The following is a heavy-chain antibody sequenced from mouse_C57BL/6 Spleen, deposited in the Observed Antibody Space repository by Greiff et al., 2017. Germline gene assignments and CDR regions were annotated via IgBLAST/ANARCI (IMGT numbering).Heavy chain of an antibody. V-gene: IGHV14-3*01. J-gene: IGHJ1*03. CDR2: IDPANGNT. CDR1: GFNIKNTY. Sequence: EVQLQQSVAELVRPGASVKLSCTASGFNIKNTYMPWVKQRPEQGLEWIGRIDPANGNTKYAPNVQGRATITADTSSNTAYLQLSSLTSEETAINYSARLGTVVADWYFDVWGTGTTVTVSS. CDR3: ARLGTVVADWYFDV. D-gene: IGHD1-1*01.